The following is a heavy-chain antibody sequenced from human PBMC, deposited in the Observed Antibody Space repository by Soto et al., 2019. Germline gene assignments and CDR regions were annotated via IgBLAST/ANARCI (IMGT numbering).Heavy chain of an antibody. CDR2: IHYIGNS. V-gene: IGHV4-59*12. D-gene: IGHD3-10*01. CDR1: GGSISGYY. Sequence: SETLSLTCTVSGGSISGYYWSWIRQPPGKGLEYIGYIHYIGNSNYNPSLKSRVTISIDKPKNQFSLKLSSVTAADTAVYYCAGYYYAPGNYQGNLDYWGQGNMVTVSS. J-gene: IGHJ4*02. CDR3: AGYYYAPGNYQGNLDY.